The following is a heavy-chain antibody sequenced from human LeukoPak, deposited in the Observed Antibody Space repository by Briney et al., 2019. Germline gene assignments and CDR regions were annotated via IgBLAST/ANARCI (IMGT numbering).Heavy chain of an antibody. D-gene: IGHD6-19*01. CDR1: GFTFSSYA. CDR3: AREEGGYSSGWYGY. V-gene: IGHV3-30-3*01. CDR2: ISYDGSNK. J-gene: IGHJ4*02. Sequence: GGSLRLSCAASGFTFSSYAMHWVRQAPGKGLEWVAVISYDGSNKYYADSVKGRFTISRDNSKNTLYLRMNSLRAEDTAVYYCAREEGGYSSGWYGYWGQETLVTVSS.